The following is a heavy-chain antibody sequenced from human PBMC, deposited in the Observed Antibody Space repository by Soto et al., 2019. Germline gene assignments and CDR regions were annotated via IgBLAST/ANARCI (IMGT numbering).Heavy chain of an antibody. Sequence: SETLSLTCAVSGYSISNTNWWGWIRQPPGKGLEWIGYIFYTGSTYYNPSLRSRVTMSLDTSKNHFSLKLSSVTAVDTAVYYCARDKITGLFDYWGQGTLVTVSS. J-gene: IGHJ4*02. D-gene: IGHD2-8*02. V-gene: IGHV4-28*03. CDR1: GYSISNTNW. CDR2: IFYTGST. CDR3: ARDKITGLFDY.